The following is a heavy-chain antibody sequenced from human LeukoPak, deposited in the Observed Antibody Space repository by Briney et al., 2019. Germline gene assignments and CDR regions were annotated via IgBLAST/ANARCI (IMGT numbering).Heavy chain of an antibody. CDR3: AKDRVVVAGRDDAFDI. Sequence: GGSLRLSCAASGFTLSTYAMSWVRQTPGKGLEWVAATSSSDAGTYHADSVRGRFTISRDNSKNTLYLQMSSLRAEDTAVYYCAKDRVVVAGRDDAFDIWGQGTMVTVSS. CDR1: GFTLSTYA. CDR2: TSSSDAGT. J-gene: IGHJ3*02. V-gene: IGHV3-23*01. D-gene: IGHD6-19*01.